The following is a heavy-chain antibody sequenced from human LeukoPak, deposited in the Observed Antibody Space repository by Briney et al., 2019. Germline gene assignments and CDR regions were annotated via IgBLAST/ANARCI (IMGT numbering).Heavy chain of an antibody. Sequence: GESLRISCKGSGYSFTSYWISWVRQMPGKGLEWMGRIDPSDSYTSYSPSFQGHVTISADKSISTAYLQWSSLKASDTAMYYCARVTTGYCSGGSCYPIDAFDIWGQGTMVTVSS. CDR3: ARVTTGYCSGGSCYPIDAFDI. J-gene: IGHJ3*02. CDR2: IDPSDSYT. D-gene: IGHD2-15*01. V-gene: IGHV5-10-1*01. CDR1: GYSFTSYW.